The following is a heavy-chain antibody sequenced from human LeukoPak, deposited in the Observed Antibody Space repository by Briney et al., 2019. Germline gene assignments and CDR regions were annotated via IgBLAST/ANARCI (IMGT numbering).Heavy chain of an antibody. CDR3: ALSTVPAARYYYYYYYMDV. D-gene: IGHD2-2*01. CDR1: GYTFTGYY. J-gene: IGHJ6*03. V-gene: IGHV1-2*02. Sequence: ASVKVSCKASGYTFTGYYMHRVRQAPGQGLEWMRWINPNSGGTNYAQKFQGGVTMTRDTSISTAYMELSRLRSDDTAVYYCALSTVPAARYYYYYYYMDVWGKGTTVTVSS. CDR2: INPNSGGT.